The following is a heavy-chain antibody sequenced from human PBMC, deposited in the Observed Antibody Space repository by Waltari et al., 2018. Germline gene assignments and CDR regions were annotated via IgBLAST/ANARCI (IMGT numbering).Heavy chain of an antibody. CDR3: ARGYCSGGSCYPFDY. CDR1: GGTFSSYA. D-gene: IGHD2-15*01. V-gene: IGHV1-2*04. J-gene: IGHJ4*02. Sequence: QVQLVQSGAEVKKPGSSVKVSCKASGGTFSSYAISWVRQAPGQGLEWMGWINPNSGGTNYAQKFKGWVTMTRDTSISTAYMELSRLRSDDTAVYYCARGYCSGGSCYPFDYWGQGTLVTVSS. CDR2: INPNSGGT.